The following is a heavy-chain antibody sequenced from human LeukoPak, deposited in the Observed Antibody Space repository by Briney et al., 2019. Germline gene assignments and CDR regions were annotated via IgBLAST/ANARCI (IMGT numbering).Heavy chain of an antibody. D-gene: IGHD3-10*01. CDR1: GFTFSSYG. CDR3: ARDYYGSGSYSDY. J-gene: IGHJ4*02. CDR2: IWYDGSNK. V-gene: IGHV3-33*01. Sequence: GGSLRLSCAASGFTFSSYGMHWVRQAPGKGLEWVAVIWYDGSNKYYADSVKGRFTISRDNSKNTLYLQMNSLRAEDTAVYYCARDYYGSGSYSDYWGQGTLVTVSS.